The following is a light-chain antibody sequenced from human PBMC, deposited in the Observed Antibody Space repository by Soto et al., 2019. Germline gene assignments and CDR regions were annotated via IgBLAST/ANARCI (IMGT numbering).Light chain of an antibody. J-gene: IGKJ4*01. CDR1: QDIKNY. V-gene: IGKV1-33*01. CDR3: QQYDNLPLT. CDR2: DAS. Sequence: DIQMTQSASSLSASVRDRVTITCQASQDIKNYLNWYQQKSGKAPKLLIYDASDLETGVPSRFSGSGSGTDFTFTINSLQPEDIATYYCQQYDNLPLTFGGGTKVDIK.